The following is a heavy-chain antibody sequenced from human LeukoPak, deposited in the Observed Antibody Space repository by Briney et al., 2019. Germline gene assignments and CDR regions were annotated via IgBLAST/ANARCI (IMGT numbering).Heavy chain of an antibody. D-gene: IGHD2-8*01. Sequence: GASVKVSCKSSGYTFTDYFLHWVRQAPGQGLEWMGCINLHTGGAHYAQKFQDWVSLTRDTSINTAFMELSSLRSDATATYYCARDFLGRTNGGSNYFGMDVWGQGTTVTVSS. CDR1: GYTFTDYF. CDR2: INLHTGGA. CDR3: ARDFLGRTNGGSNYFGMDV. V-gene: IGHV1-2*04. J-gene: IGHJ6*02.